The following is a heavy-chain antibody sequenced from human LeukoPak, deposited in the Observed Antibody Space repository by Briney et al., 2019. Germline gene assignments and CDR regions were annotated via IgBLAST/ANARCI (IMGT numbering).Heavy chain of an antibody. CDR1: GFTLSNYW. J-gene: IGHJ4*02. V-gene: IGHV3-74*01. Sequence: PGGSLRLSCAASGFTLSNYWIHWVRQAPGKGLVWVAYINSDGSRTSYADSVKGRFTISRDNAKNTVHLLMNSLGVEDTAVYYCARPGPYSSGWYQDFDYWGQGTLVTVSS. CDR3: ARPGPYSSGWYQDFDY. CDR2: INSDGSRT. D-gene: IGHD6-19*01.